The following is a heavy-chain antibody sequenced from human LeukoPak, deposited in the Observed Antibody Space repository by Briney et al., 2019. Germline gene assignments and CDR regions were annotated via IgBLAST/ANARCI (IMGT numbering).Heavy chain of an antibody. D-gene: IGHD2-15*01. CDR3: TRCRYCSDGSRPNWFDP. CDR1: GFTFGEYP. J-gene: IGHJ5*02. V-gene: IGHV3-49*04. CDR2: IRSKAYGGTT. Sequence: GRSLRLSCTTSGFTFGEYPMSWVRQAPGKGLEWVGFIRSKAYGGTTEYAASVKGRFTISRDDSKSIAYLQMNSLTTEDTAVYYCTRCRYCSDGSRPNWFDPWGQGTLVTVSS.